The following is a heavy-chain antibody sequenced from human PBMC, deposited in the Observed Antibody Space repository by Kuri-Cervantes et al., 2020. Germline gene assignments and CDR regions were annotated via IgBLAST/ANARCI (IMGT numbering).Heavy chain of an antibody. CDR1: GGSISSYY. V-gene: IGHV4-4*07. D-gene: IGHD2-15*01. Sequence: GSLRLSCTVSGGSISSYYWSWIRQPAGKGLEWIGRIYTSGSTNYNPSLKSRVTISVDTSKNQFSLKLSSVTAADTAMYYCARGVASPNWFDPWGQGTLVTVSS. CDR3: ARGVASPNWFDP. CDR2: IYTSGST. J-gene: IGHJ5*02.